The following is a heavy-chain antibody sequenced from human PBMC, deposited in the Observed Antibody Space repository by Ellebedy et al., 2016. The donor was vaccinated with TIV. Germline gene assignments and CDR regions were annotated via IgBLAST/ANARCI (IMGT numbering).Heavy chain of an antibody. CDR1: GFTLSTYW. D-gene: IGHD3-10*01. CDR2: IKQDGSEK. CDR3: ARFRWGVIIRWALDY. V-gene: IGHV3-7*04. J-gene: IGHJ4*02. Sequence: GGSLRLSXVASGFTLSTYWMTWVRQAPGKGLEWVANIKQDGSEKYYVDSVKGRFTISRDNANNSLYLQMNSLRAEDTAVYYGARFRWGVIIRWALDYWGQGTLVTVSS.